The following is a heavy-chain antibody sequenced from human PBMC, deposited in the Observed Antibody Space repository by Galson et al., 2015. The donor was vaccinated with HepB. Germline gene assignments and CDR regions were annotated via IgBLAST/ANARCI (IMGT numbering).Heavy chain of an antibody. J-gene: IGHJ4*02. CDR3: ARDLSDYIWGHYDS. D-gene: IGHD3-16*01. Sequence: SVKVSCKASGYIFSSYGISWVRQAPGQGLEWMGWSSTYNTEYAKNFQGRVTMTTDTSTATAYMELRSLRSDDTAMYYCARDLSDYIWGHYDSWGQGTLVTVSS. V-gene: IGHV1-18*04. CDR1: GYIFSSYG. CDR2: SSTYNT.